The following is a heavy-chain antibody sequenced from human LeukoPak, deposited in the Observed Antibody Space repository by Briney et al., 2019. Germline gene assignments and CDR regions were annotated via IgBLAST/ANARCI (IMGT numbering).Heavy chain of an antibody. D-gene: IGHD1-26*01. CDR2: INQEGSEK. Sequence: GGSLRLSCAAYGFNFKTYWMTWVRQAPGRGLERVAKINQEGSEKYYVDSVQGRFTISRDNADNSLYLQMNSLRVDDTAVYYCARLGATHSGSYYHPWGQGTLVTVSS. J-gene: IGHJ5*02. V-gene: IGHV3-7*01. CDR3: ARLGATHSGSYYHP. CDR1: GFNFKTYW.